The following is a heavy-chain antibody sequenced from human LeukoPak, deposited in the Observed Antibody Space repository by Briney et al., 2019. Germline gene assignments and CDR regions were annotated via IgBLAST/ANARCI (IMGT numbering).Heavy chain of an antibody. Sequence: ASVKVSCKASGYNFTSYGISWVRQAPGQGLEWMGWISAYNGNTNYAQKLQGRVTMTTDTSTSTAYMELRSLRSDDTAVYYCARPRTSSSWYLYYCDYWGQGTLVTVSS. J-gene: IGHJ4*02. CDR1: GYNFTSYG. V-gene: IGHV1-18*01. D-gene: IGHD6-13*01. CDR2: ISAYNGNT. CDR3: ARPRTSSSWYLYYCDY.